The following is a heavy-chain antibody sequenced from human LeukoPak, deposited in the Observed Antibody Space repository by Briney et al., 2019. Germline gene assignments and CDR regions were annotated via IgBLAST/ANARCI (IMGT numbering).Heavy chain of an antibody. V-gene: IGHV4-59*08. D-gene: IGHD6-13*01. Sequence: SETLSLTCTVSGGSISSYYWSWIRQPPGKGLEWIGYIYYSGSTNYNPSLKSRVTISVDTSKNQFSLKLSSVTAADTAVYYCARQGIAAAGTNFDYWGQGTLVTVSP. CDR2: IYYSGST. J-gene: IGHJ4*02. CDR3: ARQGIAAAGTNFDY. CDR1: GGSISSYY.